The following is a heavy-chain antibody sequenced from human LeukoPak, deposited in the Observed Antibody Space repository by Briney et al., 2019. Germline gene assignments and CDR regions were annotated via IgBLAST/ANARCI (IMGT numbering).Heavy chain of an antibody. D-gene: IGHD5-24*01. Sequence: GGSLRLSCAASGFTFSSYSMNWVRQAPGKGLEWVSSISSSSSYIYYADSVKGRFTISRDNSKNTLYLQMNSLRAEDTAIYYCTRDHPDCRDISCLLFEYWGQGTLVTVSS. V-gene: IGHV3-21*04. J-gene: IGHJ4*02. CDR1: GFTFSSYS. CDR3: TRDHPDCRDISCLLFEY. CDR2: ISSSSSYI.